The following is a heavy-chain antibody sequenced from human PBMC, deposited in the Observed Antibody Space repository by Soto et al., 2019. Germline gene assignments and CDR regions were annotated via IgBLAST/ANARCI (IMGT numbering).Heavy chain of an antibody. CDR1: GFSLTTRGVG. CDR3: AHRPRGYSSHFDY. D-gene: IGHD5-18*01. Sequence: QITLKESGPTLVKPTQTLTLTCTFSGFSLTTRGVGVGWIRQPPGKALEWLALIYWGDDEGYSPSLKSRLTTTKENSKNHVVLTMTNMDPLDTATYYCAHRPRGYSSHFDYWGQGTLVTVSS. CDR2: IYWGDDE. V-gene: IGHV2-5*02. J-gene: IGHJ4*02.